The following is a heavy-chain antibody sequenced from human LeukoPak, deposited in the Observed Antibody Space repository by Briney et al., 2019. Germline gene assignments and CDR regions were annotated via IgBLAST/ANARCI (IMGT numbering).Heavy chain of an antibody. D-gene: IGHD3-3*01. CDR1: GGSISSYY. V-gene: IGHV4-59*01. Sequence: SETLSLTCTVSGGSISSYYWSWIRQPPGKRLEWIGHIYYSGSTNYNPSLKSRVTISVDTSKNQFSLKLSSVTATDTAVYYCASRSSIWSGYQDTLYYFDSWGQGTLVTVSS. CDR2: IYYSGST. CDR3: ASRSSIWSGYQDTLYYFDS. J-gene: IGHJ4*02.